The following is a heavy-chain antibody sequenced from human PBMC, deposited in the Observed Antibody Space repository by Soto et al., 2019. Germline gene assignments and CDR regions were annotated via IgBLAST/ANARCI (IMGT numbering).Heavy chain of an antibody. CDR3: ARRTVTTYHYFDY. D-gene: IGHD4-17*01. V-gene: IGHV3-21*01. CDR1: GFTFSSYD. CDR2: IDTGTRLV. J-gene: IGHJ4*02. Sequence: EVQVVESGGGLVKPGGSLRLSCAASGFTFSSYDMNWVRQAPGKGLEWVSSIDTGTRLVYYADSVRGRFTISRDDAKNSLYLQMNSLRVEDTALYYCARRTVTTYHYFDYWGQGTLVTVSS.